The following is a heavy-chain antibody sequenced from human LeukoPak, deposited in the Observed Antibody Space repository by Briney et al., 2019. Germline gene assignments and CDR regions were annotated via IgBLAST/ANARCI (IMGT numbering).Heavy chain of an antibody. CDR1: GGSISSYY. V-gene: IGHV4-59*08. CDR3: ARHNYYDSSGYLIYYYGMDV. D-gene: IGHD3-22*01. CDR2: FYYSGST. Sequence: SEILSLTCTVSGGSISSYYWSWIRQPPGKGVEWIGYFYYSGSTNYNPSLKSRVTISVDTSKNQFSLKLSSVTAADTAVYYCARHNYYDSSGYLIYYYGMDVWGQGTTVTVSS. J-gene: IGHJ6*02.